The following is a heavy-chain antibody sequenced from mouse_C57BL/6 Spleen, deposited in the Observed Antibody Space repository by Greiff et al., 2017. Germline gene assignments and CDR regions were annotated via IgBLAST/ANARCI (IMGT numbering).Heavy chain of an antibody. CDR1: GYTFTSYW. CDR2: ITPSNGGT. CDR3: ARSLYYGSSYGGFAY. V-gene: IGHV1-53*01. D-gene: IGHD1-1*01. Sequence: VQLQQPGTELVKPGASVKLSCTASGYTFTSYWLHWVRQRPGQGLEWLGNITPSNGGTNYNEKFKSKATLTVDKSSSTAYMQLSSLTSEDSAVYYCARSLYYGSSYGGFAYWGQGTLVTVSA. J-gene: IGHJ3*01.